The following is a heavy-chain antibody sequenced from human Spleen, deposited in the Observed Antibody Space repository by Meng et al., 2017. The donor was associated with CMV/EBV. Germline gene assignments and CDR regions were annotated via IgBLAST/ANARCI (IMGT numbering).Heavy chain of an antibody. CDR3: ARMPLTSAYNLGGMDV. CDR1: GFSLSTSGMR. D-gene: IGHD3-16*01. J-gene: IGHJ6*02. Sequence: SGPTLVKPTPTLTLTCTFSGFSLSTSGMRVSWIRQPPGKALEWLARIDWDDAKFYSTSLKTRLTISMDTSKNQVVLTMTNMDPADTGTYFCARMPLTSAYNLGGMDVWGQGTTVTVSS. CDR2: IDWDDAK. V-gene: IGHV2-70D*14.